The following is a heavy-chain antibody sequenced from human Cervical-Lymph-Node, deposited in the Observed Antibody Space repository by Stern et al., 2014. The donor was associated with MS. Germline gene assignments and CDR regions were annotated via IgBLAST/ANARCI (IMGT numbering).Heavy chain of an antibody. CDR2: ITNVGST. J-gene: IGHJ4*02. D-gene: IGHD1-1*01. Sequence: VQLVQSGGGVIQPGGSLRLSCTASGFTFSRDYMTWVRQAPGKGLELVSLITNVGSTFYADSVKGRFTISRDDSKNTVYLHMTSLRAEDTAMYYCARDTSSPERSDWWGQGTLVTVSS. CDR1: GFTFSRDY. CDR3: ARDTSSPERSDW. V-gene: IGHV3-53*01.